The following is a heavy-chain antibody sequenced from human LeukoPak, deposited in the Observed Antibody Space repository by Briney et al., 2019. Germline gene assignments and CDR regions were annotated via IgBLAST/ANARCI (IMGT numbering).Heavy chain of an antibody. V-gene: IGHV4-59*07. Sequence: SDTASLTCTVSSRSISGYFWLWIRQPPGRGLKWIGYIYYSGNTDYNPSLKRRVTISRDISKDQFSLKLSSVTAGNTAVYYWARVVKIGKYYYYYDMDVWGKGTTVTVSS. CDR3: ARVVKIGKYYYYYDMDV. CDR1: SRSISGYF. J-gene: IGHJ6*03. D-gene: IGHD2-21*01. CDR2: IYYSGNT.